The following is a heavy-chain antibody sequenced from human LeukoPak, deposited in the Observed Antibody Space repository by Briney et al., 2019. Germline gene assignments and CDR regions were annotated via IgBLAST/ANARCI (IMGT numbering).Heavy chain of an antibody. CDR1: GFIFSKAY. V-gene: IGHV3-15*07. J-gene: IGHJ4*02. CDR3: TTPPAAIAL. D-gene: IGHD2-2*01. Sequence: KPGGSLRLSCAASGFIFSKAYINWVRQPPGKGLEWVGRIKNKADGGTSEHATPVKGRFTISRDDSKDTVYLQMNNLKIEDTGVYYCTTPPAAIALWGQGTPVTVSP. CDR2: IKNKADGGTS.